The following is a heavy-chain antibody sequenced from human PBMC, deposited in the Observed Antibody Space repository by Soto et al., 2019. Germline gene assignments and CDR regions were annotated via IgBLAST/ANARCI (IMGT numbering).Heavy chain of an antibody. CDR3: ASSNIAAAGFYYYGMDV. CDR2: IYYSGST. Sequence: SETLSLTCTVSGGSISSYYWSCIRQPPGKGLEWIGYIYYSGSTNYNPSLKSRVTISVDTSKNQFSLKLSSVTAADTAVYYCASSNIAAAGFYYYGMDVCGRGTTVTVSS. J-gene: IGHJ6*02. V-gene: IGHV4-59*01. CDR1: GGSISSYY. D-gene: IGHD6-13*01.